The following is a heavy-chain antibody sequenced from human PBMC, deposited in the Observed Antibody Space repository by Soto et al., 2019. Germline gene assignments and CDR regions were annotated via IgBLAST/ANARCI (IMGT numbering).Heavy chain of an antibody. V-gene: IGHV2-5*02. CDR3: AHLPWKEMWPRAPVVN. J-gene: IGHJ4*02. D-gene: IGHD1-1*01. Sequence: QITLKESGPTLVKPTQTLTLTCTFSGFSLSTSGVGVGWIRQPPGTALEWLGIIFWDDDKRYRPSLKSRVTITKDTSKNQRVLTMPNMDPVDTATYYCAHLPWKEMWPRAPVVNWGQGTPVTVSS. CDR1: GFSLSTSGVG. CDR2: IFWDDDK.